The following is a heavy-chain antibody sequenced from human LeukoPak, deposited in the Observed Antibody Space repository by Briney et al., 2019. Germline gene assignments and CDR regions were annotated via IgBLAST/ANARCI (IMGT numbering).Heavy chain of an antibody. D-gene: IGHD1-1*01. CDR3: ARGIAQGGTQESDY. J-gene: IGHJ4*02. CDR2: INPNSGGT. Sequence: ASVKVSCKASGYTFTGYYMHWVRQAPGQGLEWMGWINPNSGGTNYAQKFQGWVTMTRDTSISTAYMELSRLRSDDTAVYYCARGIAQGGTQESDYWGQGTLVTVSS. CDR1: GYTFTGYY. V-gene: IGHV1-2*04.